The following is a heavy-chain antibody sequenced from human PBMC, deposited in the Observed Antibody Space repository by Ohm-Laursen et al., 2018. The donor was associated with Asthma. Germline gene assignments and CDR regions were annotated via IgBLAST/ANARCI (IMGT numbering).Heavy chain of an antibody. CDR2: ISSDGSNK. V-gene: IGHV3-30*03. CDR3: ARDPPVTTVTTGEYFDY. D-gene: IGHD4-17*01. J-gene: IGHJ4*02. CDR1: GFTFSNYG. Sequence: SLRLSCAASGFTFSNYGFHWVRQAPGKGLEWVAVISSDGSNKFYGDSVKGRFTISRDNSMNTLYVQMNSLRAEDTAVYYCARDPPVTTVTTGEYFDYWGQGTLVTVSS.